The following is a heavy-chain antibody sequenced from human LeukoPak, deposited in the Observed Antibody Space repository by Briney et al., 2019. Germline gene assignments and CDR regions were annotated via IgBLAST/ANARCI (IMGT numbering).Heavy chain of an antibody. CDR2: INHSGST. CDR3: ARVRCSSTSCYAAAAKYYFDY. CDR1: GGSFSGYY. J-gene: IGHJ4*02. D-gene: IGHD2-2*01. V-gene: IGHV4-34*01. Sequence: SETLSLTCAVYGGSFSGYYWSWIRQPPGKGLEWIGEINHSGSTNYNPSLKSRVTISVDTSKNQFSLKLSSVTAADTAVYYCARVRCSSTSCYAAAAKYYFDYWGQGTLVTVSS.